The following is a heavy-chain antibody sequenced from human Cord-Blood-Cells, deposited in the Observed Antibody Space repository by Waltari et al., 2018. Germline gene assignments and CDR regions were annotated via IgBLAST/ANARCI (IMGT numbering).Heavy chain of an antibody. CDR1: GGSFSGYS. CDR3: ARGSSSSWFVYFDY. CDR2: INHSGST. Sequence: QVQLQQWGAGLLKPSETLSLTCAVYGGSFSGYSWSWIRQPPGKGLEWIGEINHSGSTNYNPSLKSRVTISVDTSKNQFSLKLSSVTAADTAVYYCARGSSSSWFVYFDYWGQGTLVTVSS. V-gene: IGHV4-34*01. D-gene: IGHD6-13*01. J-gene: IGHJ4*02.